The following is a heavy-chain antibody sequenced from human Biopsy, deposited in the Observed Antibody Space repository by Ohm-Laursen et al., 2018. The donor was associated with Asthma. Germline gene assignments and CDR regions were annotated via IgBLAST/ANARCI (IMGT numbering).Heavy chain of an antibody. Sequence: TLSLTCSVSGGSISNYYWSWLRQPRAKGLGGIGYIYYSGSNNYNTSLKRRVTISVDTSKNQFSLKLSSLAAADTAVYYCARGSLTTVTTSRFDPWGQGTLVTVSS. J-gene: IGHJ5*02. CDR2: IYYSGSN. CDR3: ARGSLTTVTTSRFDP. D-gene: IGHD4-17*01. V-gene: IGHV4-59*01. CDR1: GGSISNYY.